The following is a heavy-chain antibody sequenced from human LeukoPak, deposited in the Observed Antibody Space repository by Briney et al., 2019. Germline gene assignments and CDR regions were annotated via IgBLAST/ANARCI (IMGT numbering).Heavy chain of an antibody. Sequence: SETLSLTCTVSGGSISSYYWSWIRQPPGKGLEWIGYIYYSGSTNYNPSLKSRVTISVDTSKNQFSLKLSSVTAADTAVYYCASSMVRGVIMPFDYWGQGTLVTVSS. CDR1: GGSISSYY. V-gene: IGHV4-59*01. D-gene: IGHD3-10*01. J-gene: IGHJ4*02. CDR2: IYYSGST. CDR3: ASSMVRGVIMPFDY.